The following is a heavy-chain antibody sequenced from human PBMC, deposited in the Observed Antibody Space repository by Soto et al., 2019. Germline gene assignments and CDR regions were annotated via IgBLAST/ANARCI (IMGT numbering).Heavy chain of an antibody. V-gene: IGHV3-21*01. Sequence: GGSLRLSCAASGFTFSSSAMSWVRQAPGKGLEWVASISSGSSFTYYPDSVKGRFTISRDNAKNSLYLQVNSLTAEDTAVYYCASDRGDTSSYYYDYWGQGTLVTVSS. CDR3: ASDRGDTSSYYYDY. CDR2: ISSGSSFT. D-gene: IGHD3-22*01. CDR1: GFTFSSSA. J-gene: IGHJ4*02.